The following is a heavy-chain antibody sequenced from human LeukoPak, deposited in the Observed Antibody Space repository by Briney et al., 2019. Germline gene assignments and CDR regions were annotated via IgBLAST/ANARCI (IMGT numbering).Heavy chain of an antibody. J-gene: IGHJ4*02. D-gene: IGHD3-22*01. Sequence: GGSLRLSCAASGFTFSSYAMSWVRQAPGKGLEWVSAISGSGGSTSYADSVKGRFTISRDNSKNTLYLQMNSLRTEDTAVYYCAKASAMIVVVSKHFDYWGQGTLVTVSS. CDR2: ISGSGGST. CDR1: GFTFSSYA. V-gene: IGHV3-23*01. CDR3: AKASAMIVVVSKHFDY.